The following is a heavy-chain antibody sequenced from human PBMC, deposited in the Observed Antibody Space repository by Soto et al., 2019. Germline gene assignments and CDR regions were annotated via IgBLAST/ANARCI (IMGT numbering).Heavy chain of an antibody. CDR3: ARMDTAMVPLSFTYYSYGMDV. D-gene: IGHD5-18*01. J-gene: IGHJ6*02. Sequence: PGGSLRLSCAASGFTFSSYAMHWVRQAPGKGLEWVAVISYDGSNKYYADSVRGRFTISRDNSKNTLYLQMNSLRAEDTAVYYCARMDTAMVPLSFTYYSYGMDVWGQGTTVTVSS. CDR2: ISYDGSNK. CDR1: GFTFSSYA. V-gene: IGHV3-30-3*01.